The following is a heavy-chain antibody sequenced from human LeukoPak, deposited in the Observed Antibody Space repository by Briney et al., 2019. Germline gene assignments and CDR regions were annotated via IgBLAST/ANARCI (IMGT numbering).Heavy chain of an antibody. D-gene: IGHD6-13*01. CDR1: GITFSSYT. Sequence: GGSLRLSCAASGITFSSYTMNWVRQAPGKGLQWISSISTGSGTIYYADSVKGRFTIFRDNAKNSLYLQMNSLRAEDTAVYYCAKIATPATGDYWGQGTLVTVSS. CDR2: ISTGSGTI. V-gene: IGHV3-48*01. CDR3: AKIATPATGDY. J-gene: IGHJ4*02.